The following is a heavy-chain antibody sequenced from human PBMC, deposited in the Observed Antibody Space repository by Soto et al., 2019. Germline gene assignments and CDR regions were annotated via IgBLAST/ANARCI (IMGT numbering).Heavy chain of an antibody. CDR1: GGSISSGGYS. V-gene: IGHV4-30-2*01. Sequence: PSETLSLTCAVSGGSISSGGYSWSWIRQPPGKGLVCIGYIYHSGNTYYNPSLKSRVTISVDRSKNQFSLRLSSVTAADTAVYYCARVPGPWGQGTLVTVSS. CDR3: ARVPGP. CDR2: IYHSGNT. J-gene: IGHJ5*02.